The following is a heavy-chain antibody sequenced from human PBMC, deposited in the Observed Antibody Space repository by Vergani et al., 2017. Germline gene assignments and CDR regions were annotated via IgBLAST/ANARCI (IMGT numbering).Heavy chain of an antibody. V-gene: IGHV1-69*08. CDR3: AREPLNISGLSMYGMYV. D-gene: IGHD6-19*01. CDR2: IIPILGIA. Sequence: QVQLVQSGAEVKKPGSSVKVSCKASGGTFSSYTISWVRQAPGQGLEWMGRIIPILGIANYAQKFQGRVTITADKSTSTAYMELSSLRSEDTAVYYCAREPLNISGLSMYGMYVWGQGTTVTVSS. J-gene: IGHJ6*02. CDR1: GGTFSSYT.